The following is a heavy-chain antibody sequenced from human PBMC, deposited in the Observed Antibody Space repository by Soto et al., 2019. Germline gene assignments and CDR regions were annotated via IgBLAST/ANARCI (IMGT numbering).Heavy chain of an antibody. CDR2: ISGSGGST. CDR3: EKDGTGYSYGPYYYYGMDV. CDR1: GFTFSSYA. V-gene: IGHV3-23*01. D-gene: IGHD5-18*01. J-gene: IGHJ6*02. Sequence: PGWSLRLSCAASGFTFSSYAMSWVRQAPGKGLEWVSAISGSGGSTYYADSVKGRFTISRDNSKNTLYLQMNSLRAEDTAVYDWEKDGTGYSYGPYYYYGMDVWGQGTTGTVS.